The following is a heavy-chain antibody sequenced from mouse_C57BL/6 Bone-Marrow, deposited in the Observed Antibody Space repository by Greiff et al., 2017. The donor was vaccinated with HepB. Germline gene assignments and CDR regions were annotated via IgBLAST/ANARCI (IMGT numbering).Heavy chain of an antibody. CDR2: ISSGGSYT. J-gene: IGHJ4*01. Sequence: EVKLVESGGDLVKPGGSLKLSCAASGFTFSSYGMSWVRQTPDKRLEWVATISSGGSYTYYPDSVKGRFTNSRDNAKNTLYLQMSSLKSEDTAMYYCARRSYYYYYYAMDYWGQGTSVTVSS. V-gene: IGHV5-6*02. D-gene: IGHD1-1*01. CDR1: GFTFSSYG. CDR3: ARRSYYYYYYAMDY.